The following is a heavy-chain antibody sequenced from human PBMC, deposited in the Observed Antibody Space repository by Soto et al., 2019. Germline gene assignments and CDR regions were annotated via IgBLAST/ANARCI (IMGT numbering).Heavy chain of an antibody. CDR1: GGSISSGDYY. D-gene: IGHD4-17*01. V-gene: IGHV4-30-4*01. J-gene: IGHJ5*02. CDR2: IYYSGST. CDR3: ARGAMTTVTTNWFDP. Sequence: QVQLQESGPGLVKPSQTLSLTCTVSGGSISSGDYYWSWIRQPPGKGLEWIGYIYYSGSTYYNPSLKSRVTISVDTSKNQFSLKLSSVTAADTAVYYCARGAMTTVTTNWFDPWGQGTLVTVSS.